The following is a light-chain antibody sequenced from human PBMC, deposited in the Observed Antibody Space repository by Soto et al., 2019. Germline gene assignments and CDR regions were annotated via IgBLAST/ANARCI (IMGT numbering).Light chain of an antibody. CDR3: CSYAGSSTFYVV. CDR1: SSDVGSYNL. V-gene: IGLV2-23*03. J-gene: IGLJ2*01. Sequence: QSAVTQPASVSGSPGQSITISCTGTSSDVGSYNLVSWYQQHPGKAPKLMIYEGSKRPSGVSNRFSGSKSGNTASLTISGLQAEDEADYYCCSYAGSSTFYVVFGGGTKLTVL. CDR2: EGS.